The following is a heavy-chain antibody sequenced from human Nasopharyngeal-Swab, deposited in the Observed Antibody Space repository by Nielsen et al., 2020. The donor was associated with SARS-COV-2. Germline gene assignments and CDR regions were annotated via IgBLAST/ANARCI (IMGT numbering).Heavy chain of an antibody. V-gene: IGHV3-48*02. Sequence: GESLKFSCAASGFTFNTYGMNWVRQAPGKGLEWISYISDDNTIFYADSVKGRFTISRDNAKNSLYLQMNSLRDEDTAVYYCARDLELLTNYYALDYWGQGTLVTVSS. CDR2: ISDDNTI. D-gene: IGHD3-9*01. CDR1: GFTFNTYG. J-gene: IGHJ4*02. CDR3: ARDLELLTNYYALDY.